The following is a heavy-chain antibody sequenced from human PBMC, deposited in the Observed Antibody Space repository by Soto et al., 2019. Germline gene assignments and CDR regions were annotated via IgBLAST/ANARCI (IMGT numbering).Heavy chain of an antibody. D-gene: IGHD3-10*01. J-gene: IGHJ6*02. V-gene: IGHV3-23*01. CDR2: IGGSGTT. CDR3: GKGITMARGPRGMDV. CDR1: GFTFSSYA. Sequence: EVQVLESGGGLVQPGGSLRLSCAASGFTFSSYAMSWVRQAPGKGLEWVSSIGGSGTTYYADSVKGRLTISRDNSKNTVSLQMNSLRAEDTAVYYCGKGITMARGPRGMDVWGQGTTVTVSS.